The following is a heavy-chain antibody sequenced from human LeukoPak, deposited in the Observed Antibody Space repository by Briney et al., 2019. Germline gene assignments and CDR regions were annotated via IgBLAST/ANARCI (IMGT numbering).Heavy chain of an antibody. D-gene: IGHD6-6*01. Sequence: SETLSLTCTVSGGYISSSSYYWGWIRQPPGKGLEWIGSIYYSGSTYYNPSLKSRVTISVDTSKNQFSLKLSSVTAADTAVYYCARRGSSSARFDYWGQGTLVTVPS. CDR2: IYYSGST. V-gene: IGHV4-39*01. J-gene: IGHJ4*02. CDR3: ARRGSSSARFDY. CDR1: GGYISSSSYY.